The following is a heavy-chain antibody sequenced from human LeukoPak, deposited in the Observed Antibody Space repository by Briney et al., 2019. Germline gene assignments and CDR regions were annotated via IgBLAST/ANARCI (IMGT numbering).Heavy chain of an antibody. CDR2: IYYSGST. J-gene: IGHJ3*02. Sequence: KTSETLSLTCTVSGGSISSYYWSWIRQPPGKGLKWIGYIYYSGSTNYNPSLKSRVTISVDTSKNQFSLKLSSVTAADTAVYYCARVSLRAFDIWGQGTMVTVSS. V-gene: IGHV4-59*01. CDR3: ARVSLRAFDI. CDR1: GGSISSYY.